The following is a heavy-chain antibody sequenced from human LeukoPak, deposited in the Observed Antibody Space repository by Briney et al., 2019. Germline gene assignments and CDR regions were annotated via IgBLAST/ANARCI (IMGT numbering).Heavy chain of an antibody. CDR2: IRSKANSYAT. D-gene: IGHD3-22*01. J-gene: IGHJ4*02. Sequence: GGSLKLSCAASGFTFSGSAMHWVRQASGKGLEWVGRIRSKANSYATAYAASVKGRFTISRDDSKNTAYLQMNSLKTEDTAVYYCTRLFPLDSSSRADYWGQGTLVTVSS. CDR1: GFTFSGSA. CDR3: TRLFPLDSSSRADY. V-gene: IGHV3-73*01.